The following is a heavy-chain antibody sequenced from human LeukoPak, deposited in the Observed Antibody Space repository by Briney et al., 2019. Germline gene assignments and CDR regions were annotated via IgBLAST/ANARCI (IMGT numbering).Heavy chain of an antibody. CDR3: AKAFQRGWERDAFAF. CDR1: GFTFSSYS. Sequence: PGGSLRLSCAASGFTFSSYSMNWVPQGPGKGLEWVSSISSSSSYIYYADSVKGRFSISRDNAKNSLYLQMNSLRAEDTAVYYCAKAFQRGWERDAFAFWGQGTLVTVSS. CDR2: ISSSSSYI. D-gene: IGHD1-26*01. V-gene: IGHV3-21*01. J-gene: IGHJ3*01.